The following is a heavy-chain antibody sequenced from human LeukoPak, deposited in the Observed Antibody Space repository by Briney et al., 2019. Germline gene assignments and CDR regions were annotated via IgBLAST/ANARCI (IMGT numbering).Heavy chain of an antibody. J-gene: IGHJ3*02. CDR3: ARDHYDILTGYSGAFDI. Sequence: ASVKVSCKASVYTFTGYYMHWVRQAPGQGLEWMGWINPNSGGTNYAQKFQGRVTMTRDTSISTAYMALSRLRSDDTAVYYCARDHYDILTGYSGAFDIWGQGTMVTVSS. CDR1: VYTFTGYY. CDR2: INPNSGGT. V-gene: IGHV1-2*02. D-gene: IGHD3-9*01.